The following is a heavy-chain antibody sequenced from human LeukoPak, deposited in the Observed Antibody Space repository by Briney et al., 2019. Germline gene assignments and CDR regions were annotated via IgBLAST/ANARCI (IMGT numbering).Heavy chain of an antibody. Sequence: SETLSLTCAVHGGSFSGYYWSWIRQPPGKGLEWIGEINHSGSTNYNPSLKSRVTISVDTSKNQFSLKLSSVTAADTAVYYCARASRDCSGGSCYPDAFDIWGQGTMVTVSS. CDR3: ARASRDCSGGSCYPDAFDI. CDR1: GGSFSGYY. D-gene: IGHD2-15*01. J-gene: IGHJ3*02. V-gene: IGHV4-34*01. CDR2: INHSGST.